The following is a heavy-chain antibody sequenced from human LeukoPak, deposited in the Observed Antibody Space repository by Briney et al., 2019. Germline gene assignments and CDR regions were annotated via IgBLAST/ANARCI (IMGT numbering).Heavy chain of an antibody. CDR1: GFTFSSYS. J-gene: IGHJ3*02. V-gene: IGHV3-48*04. CDR2: ISSSSSTI. D-gene: IGHD1-26*01. CDR3: ARSYSGSYRDAFDI. Sequence: GGSLRLSCAASGFTFSSYSMNWVRQAPGKGLEWVSYISSSSSTIYYADSVKGRFTISRDNAKNSLYLQMNSLRAEDTAVYYCARSYSGSYRDAFDIWGQGTMVTVSS.